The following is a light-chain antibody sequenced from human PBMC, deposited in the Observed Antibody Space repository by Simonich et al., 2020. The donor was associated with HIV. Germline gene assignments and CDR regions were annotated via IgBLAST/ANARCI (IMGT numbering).Light chain of an antibody. J-gene: IGLJ2*01. V-gene: IGLV2-14*01. CDR3: SSYTSSSTWI. CDR2: DVS. Sequence: QSALTQPASVSGSPGQSITISCTGTSSDGGGYNDVSWYQQHPGKAPKLMIYDVSKRPSGVSNRFSGSKSGNMASLTISGLQAEDEADYYCSSYTSSSTWIFGGGTKLTVL. CDR1: SSDGGGYND.